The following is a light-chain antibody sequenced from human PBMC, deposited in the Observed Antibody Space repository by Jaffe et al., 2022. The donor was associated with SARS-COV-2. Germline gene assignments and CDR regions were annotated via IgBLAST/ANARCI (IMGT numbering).Light chain of an antibody. CDR1: QSISNY. Sequence: DIQMTQSPSSLSASVGDRVIITCRASQSISNYLNWYQQKPGKAPNLLIFAASSLQSGVPSRFSGSGSGTDFTLTISSLQPEDFATYYCQESYSTPPTFGQGTKLEIK. V-gene: IGKV1-39*01. CDR3: QESYSTPPT. J-gene: IGKJ2*01. CDR2: AAS.